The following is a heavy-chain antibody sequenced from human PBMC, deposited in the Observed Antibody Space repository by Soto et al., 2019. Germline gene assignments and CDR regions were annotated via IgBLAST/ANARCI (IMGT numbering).Heavy chain of an antibody. J-gene: IGHJ4*02. V-gene: IGHV6-1*01. CDR2: TYYRSRWYN. Sequence: SQTLSLTCAISGDSVSSNSAAWNWIRLSPSRGLEWLARTYYRSRWYNDYAVSVRSRITVNPDTSKNQFSLQLTSVTPEDTAVYYCARDSREYNAYDYNWGQGTLVTVSS. CDR1: GDSVSSNSAA. CDR3: ARDSREYNAYDYN. D-gene: IGHD5-12*01.